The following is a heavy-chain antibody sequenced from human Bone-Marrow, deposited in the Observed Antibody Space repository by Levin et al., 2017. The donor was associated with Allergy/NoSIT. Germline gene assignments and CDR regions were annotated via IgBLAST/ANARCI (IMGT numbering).Heavy chain of an antibody. CDR2: ISTSSGTI. J-gene: IGHJ2*01. Sequence: GGSLRLSCAASGFTFRSHSMNWVRQAPGKGLEWVSYISTSSGTIYYAESVKGRFTISRDNARNSLYLQMDSLRAEDTALYYCARAAELDYADWFVDLWGRGTLVTVSS. V-gene: IGHV3-48*04. CDR1: GFTFRSHS. D-gene: IGHD4-17*01. CDR3: ARAAELDYADWFVDL.